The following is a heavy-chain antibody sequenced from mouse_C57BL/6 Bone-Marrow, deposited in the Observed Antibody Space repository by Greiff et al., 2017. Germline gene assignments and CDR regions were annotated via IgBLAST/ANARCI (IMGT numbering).Heavy chain of an antibody. D-gene: IGHD1-1*01. V-gene: IGHV3-6*01. CDR1: GYSITSGYY. Sequence: ESGPGLVKPSQSLSLTCSVTGYSITSGYYWNWIRQFPGNKLEWMGYISYDGSNNYNPSLKNRISITRDTSKNQFFLKLNSVTTEDTATYYCARVDYGSSPYWYFDVWGTGTTVTVSS. CDR3: ARVDYGSSPYWYFDV. CDR2: ISYDGSN. J-gene: IGHJ1*03.